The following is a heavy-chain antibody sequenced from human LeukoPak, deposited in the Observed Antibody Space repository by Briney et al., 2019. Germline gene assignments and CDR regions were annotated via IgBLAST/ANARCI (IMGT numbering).Heavy chain of an antibody. CDR1: GGSISSSSYY. J-gene: IGHJ4*02. CDR2: IYYSGST. D-gene: IGHD5-24*01. Sequence: PSETLSLTCTVSGGSISSSSYYWGWIRQPPGKGLEWIGSIYYSGSTYYNPSLKSRVTISVDTSKNQFSLKLSSVTAADTAVYYCARQKGWLDYWGQGTLVTVSS. CDR3: ARQKGWLDY. V-gene: IGHV4-39*01.